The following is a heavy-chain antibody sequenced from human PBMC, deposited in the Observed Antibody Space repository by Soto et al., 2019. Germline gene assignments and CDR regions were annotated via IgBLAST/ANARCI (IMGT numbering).Heavy chain of an antibody. V-gene: IGHV4-39*01. D-gene: IGHD3-10*02. J-gene: IGHJ4*02. Sequence: QLQLQESGPGLVKPSETLSLTCTVSGGSISSSNYHWGWIRQPPGKGLEWIGSMYDSGSTYYNPSLKNRVTIYVDTSKNHFSLKLTSVTAADTAVYHCARYVGNTPPGSWGQGPRVTVSS. CDR3: ARYVGNTPPGS. CDR1: GGSISSSNYH. CDR2: MYDSGST.